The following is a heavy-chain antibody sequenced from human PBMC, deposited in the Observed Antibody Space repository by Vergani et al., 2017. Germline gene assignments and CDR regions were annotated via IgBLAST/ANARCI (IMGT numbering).Heavy chain of an antibody. CDR2: SYSGVST. CDR3: AGAVRGIPNYYYYGMDV. V-gene: IGHV3-66*01. Sequence: EVQLVESGGGLVQPGGSLRLSCAASGFTVSSNYMSWVRQAPGKGLEWVSVSYSGVSTYYADSWKGVFTISRDNSKNTLYLQMNSLRAEDTAVYYCAGAVRGIPNYYYYGMDVWGQGTTVTVSS. J-gene: IGHJ6*02. D-gene: IGHD3-16*01. CDR1: GFTVSSNY.